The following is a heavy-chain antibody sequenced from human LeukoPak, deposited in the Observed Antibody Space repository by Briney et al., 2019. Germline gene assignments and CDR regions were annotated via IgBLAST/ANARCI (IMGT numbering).Heavy chain of an antibody. Sequence: GGSLRLSCAASGFTFSSYWMCWVRQAPGKGLEWVANIKQDGSEKYYVDSVKGRFTISRDNAKNSLYLQMNSLRAEDTAVYYCARGDYYDSSGYSPLDYWGQGALVTVSS. CDR2: IKQDGSEK. CDR1: GFTFSSYW. D-gene: IGHD3-22*01. J-gene: IGHJ4*02. CDR3: ARGDYYDSSGYSPLDY. V-gene: IGHV3-7*01.